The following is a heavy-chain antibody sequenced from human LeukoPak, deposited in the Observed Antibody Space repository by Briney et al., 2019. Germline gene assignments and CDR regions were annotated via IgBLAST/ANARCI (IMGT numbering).Heavy chain of an antibody. V-gene: IGHV1-18*01. CDR2: ISAYNGNT. D-gene: IGHD2-2*01. J-gene: IGHJ4*02. Sequence: ASVKVSCKASGYTFTSYGISWVRQAPGQGLEWMGWISAYNGNTNYAQKLQGRVTMTTDTSTSTAYMELSSLRSEDTAVYYCASSEYQLLMVAFDYWGQGTLVTVSS. CDR3: ASSEYQLLMVAFDY. CDR1: GYTFTSYG.